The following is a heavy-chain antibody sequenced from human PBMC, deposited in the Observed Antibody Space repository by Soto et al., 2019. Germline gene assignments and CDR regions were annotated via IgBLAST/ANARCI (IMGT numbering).Heavy chain of an antibody. CDR2: IYHSGST. J-gene: IGHJ6*02. V-gene: IGHV4-34*01. CDR3: ARDQGDGPDVAAGMDV. CDR1: GGSFSGYY. Sequence: SETLSLTCAVYGGSFSGYYWSWVRQPPGKGLEWIGEIYHSGSTNYNPSLKSRVTISVDKSKNQFSLKLSSVTAADTAVYYCARDQGDGPDVAAGMDVWGQGTTVTVSS. D-gene: IGHD3-16*01.